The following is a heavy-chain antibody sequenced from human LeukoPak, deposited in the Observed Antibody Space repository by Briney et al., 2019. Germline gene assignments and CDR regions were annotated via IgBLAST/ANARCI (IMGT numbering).Heavy chain of an antibody. CDR1: GGSISSSGYY. J-gene: IGHJ4*02. CDR3: AREHSSGWKLKFDY. Sequence: SETLSLTCTLSGGSISSSGYYWGWIRQPPGKGLEWIGSIYYSGSTYYNPSLKSRVTISVDTSKNQFSLKLSSVTAADTAVYYCAREHSSGWKLKFDYWGQGTLVTVSS. CDR2: IYYSGST. V-gene: IGHV4-39*07. D-gene: IGHD6-19*01.